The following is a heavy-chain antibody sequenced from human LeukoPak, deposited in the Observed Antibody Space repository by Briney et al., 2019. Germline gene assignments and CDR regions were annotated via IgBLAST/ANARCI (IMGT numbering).Heavy chain of an antibody. D-gene: IGHD3-22*01. CDR1: GFTFSSYG. CDR2: IWYDGSNK. CDR3: VREYDSSGYYYVDY. J-gene: IGHJ4*02. Sequence: GGSLRLSCAASGFTFSSYGMHWVRQAPGKGLEWVAVIWYDGSNKYYADSVKGRFTISRDNSKNTLYLQMNSLRAEDTAVYYCVREYDSSGYYYVDYWGQGTLVTVSS. V-gene: IGHV3-33*01.